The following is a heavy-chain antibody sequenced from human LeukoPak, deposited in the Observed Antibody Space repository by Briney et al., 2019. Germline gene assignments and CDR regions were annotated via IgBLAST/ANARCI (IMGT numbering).Heavy chain of an antibody. CDR2: ISSSSSYI. CDR1: GFTFSSYS. D-gene: IGHD3-9*01. CDR3: ARGPREHYDILTGYYRDARDFDY. J-gene: IGHJ4*02. Sequence: GGSLRLSCAASGFTFSSYSMNWVRQAPGKGLGWVSSISSSSSYIYYADSVKGRFTISRDNAKNSLYLQMNSLRAEDTAVYYCARGPREHYDILTGYYRDARDFDYWGQGTLVTVSS. V-gene: IGHV3-21*01.